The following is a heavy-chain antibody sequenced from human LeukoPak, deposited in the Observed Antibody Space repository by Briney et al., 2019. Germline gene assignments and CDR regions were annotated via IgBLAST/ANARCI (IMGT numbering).Heavy chain of an antibody. V-gene: IGHV3-48*03. J-gene: IGHJ4*02. CDR3: ASGLSCSSGWSLDY. Sequence: PGGSLRLSCAASGFTFSSYEMNWVRQAPGKGLEWVSYISSSGSTIYYADSVKGRFTISRDNAKNSLYLQMNSLRAEDTAVYYCASGLSCSSGWSLDYWGQGTLVTVSS. CDR1: GFTFSSYE. D-gene: IGHD6-19*01. CDR2: ISSSGSTI.